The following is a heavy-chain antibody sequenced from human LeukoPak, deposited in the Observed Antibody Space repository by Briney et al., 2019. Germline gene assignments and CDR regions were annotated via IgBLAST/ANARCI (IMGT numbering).Heavy chain of an antibody. CDR3: ARVLDYDFWSGYYSGYYFDY. V-gene: IGHV1-2*02. J-gene: IGHJ4*02. CDR1: GYTFTGYY. D-gene: IGHD3-3*01. Sequence: GASVKVSCKASGYTFTGYYMHWVRHAPGQGLEWMVWINPNSGGTNYAQKFQGRVTMTRDTSISTAYMELSRLRSDDTAVYYCARVLDYDFWSGYYSGYYFDYWGQGTLVTVSS. CDR2: INPNSGGT.